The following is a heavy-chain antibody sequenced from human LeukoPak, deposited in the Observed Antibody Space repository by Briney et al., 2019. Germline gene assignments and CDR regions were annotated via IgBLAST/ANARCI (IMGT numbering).Heavy chain of an antibody. Sequence: GGSLRLFCAASGFTFSNYNMNWVRQAPGKGLEWVANIKQDGSEKYYVDSVKGRFTISRDNAKNSLYLQMNSLRAEDTAVYYCCRSYRDYWGQGTLVTVSS. CDR3: CRSYRDY. D-gene: IGHD3-10*01. V-gene: IGHV3-7*01. CDR2: IKQDGSEK. J-gene: IGHJ4*02. CDR1: GFTFSNYN.